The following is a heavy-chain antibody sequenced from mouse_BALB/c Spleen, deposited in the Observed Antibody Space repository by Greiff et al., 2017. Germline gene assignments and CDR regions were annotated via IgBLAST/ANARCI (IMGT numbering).Heavy chain of an antibody. Sequence: LQESGPELVKPGASVKISCKASGYTFTDYYINWVKQKPGQGLEWIGWIYPGSGNTKYNEKFKGKATLTVDTSSSTAYMQLSSLTSEDTAVYFCAREEGYPFAYWGQGTLVTVSA. J-gene: IGHJ3*01. CDR1: GYTFTDYY. CDR3: AREEGYPFAY. V-gene: IGHV1-84*02. D-gene: IGHD2-2*01. CDR2: IYPGSGNT.